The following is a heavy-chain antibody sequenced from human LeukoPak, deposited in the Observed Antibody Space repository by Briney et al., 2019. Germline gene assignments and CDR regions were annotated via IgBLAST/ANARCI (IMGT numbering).Heavy chain of an antibody. D-gene: IGHD3-22*01. Sequence: SVKVSCKASGGTFSSYAISWVRQAPGQGLEWMGGIIPIFGTANYAQKFQGRVTITADESTSTAYMELSSLRSEDTAVYYCARVVGLWDYYDSSGYYYTFYYYGMDVWGQGTTVTVSS. CDR3: ARVVGLWDYYDSSGYYYTFYYYGMDV. J-gene: IGHJ6*02. CDR2: IIPIFGTA. CDR1: GGTFSSYA. V-gene: IGHV1-69*13.